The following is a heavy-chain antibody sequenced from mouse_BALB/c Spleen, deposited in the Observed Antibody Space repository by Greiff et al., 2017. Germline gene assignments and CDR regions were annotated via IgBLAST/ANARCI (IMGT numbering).Heavy chain of an antibody. D-gene: IGHD1-1*01. J-gene: IGHJ3*01. CDR3: ARSFNYGSSYVAY. CDR1: GFTFSRFG. V-gene: IGHV5-17*02. Sequence: EVKLVESGGGLVQPGGSRKLSCAASGFTFSRFGMHWVRQAPEKGLEWVVYISSGNSTIYYEDTLKGRFTISRDNPKNTLFLQMTSLRSEDTAMYYCARSFNYGSSYVAYWGQGTLVTVSA. CDR2: ISSGNSTI.